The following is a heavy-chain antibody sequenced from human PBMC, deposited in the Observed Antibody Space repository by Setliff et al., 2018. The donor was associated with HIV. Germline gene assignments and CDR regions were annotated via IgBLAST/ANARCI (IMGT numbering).Heavy chain of an antibody. D-gene: IGHD5-18*01. V-gene: IGHV3-72*01. CDR2: IRPKRKSSTT. Sequence: GGSLRLSCEASEFTLSDHYMDWVRQAPGKGPEWFGRIRPKRKSSTTEYAASVKGRFTISRDDSKNSLYPQMNSLKTEDPAVYYCTRHVDSGTYIDVWGRGTTGTAP. CDR3: TRHVDSGTYIDV. CDR1: EFTLSDHY. J-gene: IGHJ6*03.